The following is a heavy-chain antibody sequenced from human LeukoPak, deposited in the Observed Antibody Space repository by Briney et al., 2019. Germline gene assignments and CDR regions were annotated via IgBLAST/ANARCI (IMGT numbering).Heavy chain of an antibody. D-gene: IGHD5-12*01. Sequence: GRSLRLSCAASGFTFSSYAMRWVRQAPGKGPEWVAVISYDGSNKYYADSVKGRFTISRDNSKNTLYLQMNSLRAEDTAVYYCASTGYDSGYWGQGTLVTVSS. CDR2: ISYDGSNK. CDR1: GFTFSSYA. J-gene: IGHJ4*02. V-gene: IGHV3-30*01. CDR3: ASTGYDSGY.